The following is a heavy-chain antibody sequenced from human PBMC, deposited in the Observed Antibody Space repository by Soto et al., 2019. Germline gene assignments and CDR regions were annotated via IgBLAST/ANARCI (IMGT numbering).Heavy chain of an antibody. J-gene: IGHJ4*02. D-gene: IGHD3-22*01. CDR1: GYSFTSYF. V-gene: IGHV1-46*01. CDR3: AREYGNYDSSGYYDY. Sequence: SVKVSCKTSGYSFTSYFIHWVRQAPGQGLEWMGIINPSGGSTNYAQKLQGRVSMTRDRSTSTVHMELSSLRSDDTAMYYCAREYGNYDSSGYYDYWGQGTLVTVSS. CDR2: INPSGGST.